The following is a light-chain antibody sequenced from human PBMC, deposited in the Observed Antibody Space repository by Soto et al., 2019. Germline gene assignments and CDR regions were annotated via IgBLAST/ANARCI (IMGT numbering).Light chain of an antibody. V-gene: IGKV4-1*01. CDR3: QQYYTTPLT. CDR2: WAS. J-gene: IGKJ4*01. CDR1: QSVLYSSNHKNY. Sequence: DIVMTQSPDSLAVSLGERATINCKSSQSVLYSSNHKNYLAWYQQKPGQPPKLLIYWASTRESGVPDRFSGSGSGTDFTLTISSLQAEDVAVYYCQQYYTTPLTFGGGTKVDNK.